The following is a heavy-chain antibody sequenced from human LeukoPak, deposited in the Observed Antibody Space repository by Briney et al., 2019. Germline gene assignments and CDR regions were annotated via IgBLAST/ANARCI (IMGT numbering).Heavy chain of an antibody. D-gene: IGHD6-13*01. V-gene: IGHV4-39*01. J-gene: IGHJ6*03. Sequence: SETLSLTCTVSGGSISSSSYYWGWIRQPPEKGLEWIGSIYYSGSTYYNPSLKSRVTISVDTSKNQFSLKLSSVTAADTAVYYCARHFPYSSSWYQTYYYYMDVWGKGTTVTVSS. CDR3: ARHFPYSSSWYQTYYYYMDV. CDR1: GGSISSSSYY. CDR2: IYYSGST.